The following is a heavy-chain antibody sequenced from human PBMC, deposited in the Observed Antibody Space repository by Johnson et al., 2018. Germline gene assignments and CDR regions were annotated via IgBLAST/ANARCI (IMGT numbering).Heavy chain of an antibody. Sequence: VQLVQSGGGVVQAGGSLRLSCAASGSTFSSYDMHWVRQATGKGLEWVSAIGTAGDTYYPGPVKGRFTISREKAKNSLYLQMNSLRAEDTAVYYCASDLRTTVLNRYYYYYMDVWGKVTTVTVSS. V-gene: IGHV3-13*01. CDR1: GSTFSSYD. CDR3: ASDLRTTVLNRYYYYYMDV. J-gene: IGHJ6*03. D-gene: IGHD4-23*01. CDR2: IGTAGDT.